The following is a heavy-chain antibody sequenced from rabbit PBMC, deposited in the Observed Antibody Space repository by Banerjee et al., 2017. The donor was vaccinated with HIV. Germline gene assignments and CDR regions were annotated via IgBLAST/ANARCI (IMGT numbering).Heavy chain of an antibody. CDR1: GFSFSSSYY. Sequence: QSLEESGGDLVKPGASLTLTCTASGFSFSSSYYMFWVRQAPGKGLEWIGYIDAGSGSTDYASWAKGRFTVSKTSSTTVTLQMTSLTAADTATYFCARDFGSGYSGLDLWGQGTLVTVS. V-gene: IGHV1S40*01. D-gene: IGHD1-1*01. J-gene: IGHJ4*01. CDR2: IDAGSGST. CDR3: ARDFGSGYSGLDL.